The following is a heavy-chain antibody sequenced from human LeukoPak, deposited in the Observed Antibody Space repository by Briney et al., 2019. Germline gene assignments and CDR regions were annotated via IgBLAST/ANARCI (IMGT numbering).Heavy chain of an antibody. D-gene: IGHD5-24*01. V-gene: IGHV3-48*03. Sequence: YISGSGSTIYYADSVKGRFTISRDNAKNSLYLQMKSLRAEDTAVYYCASGRDGYNRDYWGQGALVTVSS. CDR3: ASGRDGYNRDY. CDR2: ISGSGSTI. J-gene: IGHJ4*02.